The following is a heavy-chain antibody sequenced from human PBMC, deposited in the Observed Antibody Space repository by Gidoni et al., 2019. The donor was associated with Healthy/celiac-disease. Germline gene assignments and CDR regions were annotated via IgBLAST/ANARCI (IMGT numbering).Heavy chain of an antibody. CDR1: GFTFSSYS. CDR3: ARVGYCSGGSCYSGTNFDY. J-gene: IGHJ4*02. CDR2: ISSSRITI. Sequence: EVQLVESGGGLVQPGGSLRLSCAASGFTFSSYSMNWVRQAPGKGLEWVSYISSSRITIYYAVSVKVRFTISRDNAKNSLYLQMNSLRDEDTAVYYCARVGYCSGGSCYSGTNFDYWGQGTLVTVSS. V-gene: IGHV3-48*02. D-gene: IGHD2-15*01.